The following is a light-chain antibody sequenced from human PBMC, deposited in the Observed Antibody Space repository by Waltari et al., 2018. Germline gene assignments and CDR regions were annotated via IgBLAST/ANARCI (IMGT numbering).Light chain of an antibody. CDR2: GVR. V-gene: IGLV2-14*03. Sequence: QSALTQPASVSGSPGQSITISCTGTSSDVGGYNFVSWYQQHPGKAPNRMIYGVRNRPSGVSSRFSGSKSGNTASLTISGLQAEDEADYYCNSYTSSYTYVFGTGTKVTV. CDR3: NSYTSSYTYV. J-gene: IGLJ1*01. CDR1: SSDVGGYNF.